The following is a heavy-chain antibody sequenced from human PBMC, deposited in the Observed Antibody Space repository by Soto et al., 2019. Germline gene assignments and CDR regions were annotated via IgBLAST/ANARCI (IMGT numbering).Heavy chain of an antibody. V-gene: IGHV3-23*01. D-gene: IGHD3-3*01. CDR2: ISGSGGST. J-gene: IGHJ6*02. CDR3: AKGQYDFWSGYQYYYYGMDV. Sequence: GSLRLSCAASGFTFSSYAISWVRQAPGKGLEWVSAISGSGGSTYYADSVKGRFTISRDNSKNTLYLQMNSLRAEDTAVYYCAKGQYDFWSGYQYYYYGMDVWGQGTTVTVSS. CDR1: GFTFSSYA.